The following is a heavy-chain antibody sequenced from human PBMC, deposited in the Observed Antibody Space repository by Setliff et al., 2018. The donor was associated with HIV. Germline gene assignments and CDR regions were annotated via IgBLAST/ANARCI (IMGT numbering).Heavy chain of an antibody. Sequence: SETLSLTCSVSGGSISSSTDYWGWIRQPPGKGLEWIGTIYYTGNTYYNPSLKSRLTISVDTSKNQFSLKLSSVTAADTAVYYCASRGIVEVTISMPDEYFVHWGHGTLVTVSS. CDR1: GGSISSSTDY. CDR3: ASRGIVEVTISMPDEYFVH. D-gene: IGHD2-15*01. CDR2: IYYTGNT. J-gene: IGHJ1*01. V-gene: IGHV4-39*01.